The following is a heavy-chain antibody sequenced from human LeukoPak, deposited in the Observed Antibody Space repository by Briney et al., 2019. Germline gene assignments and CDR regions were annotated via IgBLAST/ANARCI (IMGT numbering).Heavy chain of an antibody. D-gene: IGHD1-26*01. CDR3: VKARVPRAYSGNYLSFDS. CDR1: GFTFNIFA. V-gene: IGHV3-64D*06. Sequence: PGGSLRLSCAASGFTFNIFAINWVRQAPGKGLEYVSAISSNGGSTYYADSVKGRFTISRDNSKNTLYLQMSSLRAEDTAVYYCVKARVPRAYSGNYLSFDSWGQGTLVTVSS. CDR2: ISSNGGST. J-gene: IGHJ4*02.